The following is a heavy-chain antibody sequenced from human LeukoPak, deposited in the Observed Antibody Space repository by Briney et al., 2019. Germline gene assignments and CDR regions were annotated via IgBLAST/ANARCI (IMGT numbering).Heavy chain of an antibody. CDR2: INPNSGGT. D-gene: IGHD2-2*01. CDR1: GYTFTGYY. J-gene: IGHJ4*02. CDR3: ARGVLDIVVVPFH. Sequence: GASVKVSCKASGYTFTGYYMHWVRQTPGQGLEWMGGINPNSGGTTYAQKFQGRVTMTRDTSISTAYMELSRLGSDDTAVYYCARGVLDIVVVPFHWGQGTLVTVSS. V-gene: IGHV1-2*02.